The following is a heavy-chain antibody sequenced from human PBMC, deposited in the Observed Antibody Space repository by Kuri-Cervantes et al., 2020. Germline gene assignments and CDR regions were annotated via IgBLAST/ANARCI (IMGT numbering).Heavy chain of an antibody. CDR2: INAGNGNT. Sequence: ASVKVSCKASGYTFTSYAVHWVRQAPGQRLEWMGWINAGNGNTKYSQRLQGRVTMTRDTSISTAYMELSSLRSEDTAVYYCARGVLEWLFPVPYYYYYYMDVWGKGTTVTVSS. J-gene: IGHJ6*03. CDR1: GYTFTSYA. V-gene: IGHV1-3*01. CDR3: ARGVLEWLFPVPYYYYYYMDV. D-gene: IGHD3-3*01.